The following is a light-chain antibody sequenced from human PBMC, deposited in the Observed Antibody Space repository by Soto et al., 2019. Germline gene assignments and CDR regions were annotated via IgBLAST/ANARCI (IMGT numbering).Light chain of an antibody. Sequence: QSVLTQPASVSGSPGQSITISCTGTSSDVGGYNYVSWYQQHPGKAPKLIIYEVSNRPSGVSNRFSGSKSGNTASLTISGLQAEDEADYYCSSYTSSSTLDLVFGGGTKVTVL. CDR1: SSDVGGYNY. CDR3: SSYTSSSTLDLV. J-gene: IGLJ2*01. V-gene: IGLV2-14*01. CDR2: EVS.